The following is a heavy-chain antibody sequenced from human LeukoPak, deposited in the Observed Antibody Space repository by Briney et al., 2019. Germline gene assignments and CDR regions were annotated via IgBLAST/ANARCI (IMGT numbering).Heavy chain of an antibody. V-gene: IGHV3-7*01. CDR2: IKQDRSEK. D-gene: IGHD3-22*01. J-gene: IGHJ4*02. CDR3: ARARYGSSGYFGY. Sequence: GGSLRLSCAASGFTFSNAWMSWVRQAPGKGLEWVANIKQDRSEKYYVDSVKGRFTISRDNAKNSLYLQMNSLRAEDTAVYYCARARYGSSGYFGYWGQGTLVTVSS. CDR1: GFTFSNAW.